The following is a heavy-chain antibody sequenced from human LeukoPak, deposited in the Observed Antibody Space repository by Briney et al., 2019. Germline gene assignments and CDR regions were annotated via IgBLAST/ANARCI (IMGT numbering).Heavy chain of an antibody. V-gene: IGHV4-34*01. Sequence: PSETLSLTCAVYGGSFSGYYWSWIRQPPGKELEWIGEINHSGSTNYNPSLKSRVTISVDTSKNQFSLKLSSVTAADTAVYYCARESGNYYVSAFDIWGQGTMVTVSS. J-gene: IGHJ3*02. CDR3: ARESGNYYVSAFDI. CDR2: INHSGST. CDR1: GGSFSGYY. D-gene: IGHD1-26*01.